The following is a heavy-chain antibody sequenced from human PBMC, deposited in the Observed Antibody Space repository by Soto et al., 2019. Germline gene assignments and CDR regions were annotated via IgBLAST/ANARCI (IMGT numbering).Heavy chain of an antibody. Sequence: EVQLLESGGGLVQPGGSLRLSCTASGFTFNGYAMNWVRQAPGKGLEWVSAVTSGGTTTYYADSVKGRFAISRDNSRSTVYLQMNRLRVEDTAIYYCAKDHLGGAVADSFDYWGRGTLVTVSS. CDR3: AKDHLGGAVADSFDY. D-gene: IGHD6-19*01. V-gene: IGHV3-23*01. CDR2: VTSGGTTT. J-gene: IGHJ4*02. CDR1: GFTFNGYA.